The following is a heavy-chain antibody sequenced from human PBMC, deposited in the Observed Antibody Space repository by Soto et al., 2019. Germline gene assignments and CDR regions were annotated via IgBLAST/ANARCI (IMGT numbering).Heavy chain of an antibody. CDR1: GFTFSSHW. V-gene: IGHV3-74*01. D-gene: IGHD1-26*01. CDR2: INSDGSST. J-gene: IGHJ2*01. Sequence: EVQLVESGGCLVQPGGSLRLSCAASGFTFSSHWMHWDRQAPGKGLVWVSRINSDGSSTSYADSVKGRFTISRDNAKNTLYLQMNSLRAEDTAVYYCARCGSLNWYFDLGGRGTLVTVSS. CDR3: ARCGSLNWYFDL.